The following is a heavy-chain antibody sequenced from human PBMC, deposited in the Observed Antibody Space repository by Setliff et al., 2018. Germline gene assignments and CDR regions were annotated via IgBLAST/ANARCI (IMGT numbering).Heavy chain of an antibody. J-gene: IGHJ6*03. CDR2: IYFTGNT. CDR3: AREQWLDPPGYYYMDV. D-gene: IGHD6-19*01. Sequence: PSETLSLTCTVSGFSVSSGYYWGWVRQPPGKGLEWIGGIYFTGNTYYNPSLQSRVTISVDTSKNQFSLKLNSVTAADMAVYYCAREQWLDPPGYYYMDVWARGTTVTVS. V-gene: IGHV4-38-2*02. CDR1: GFSVSSGYY.